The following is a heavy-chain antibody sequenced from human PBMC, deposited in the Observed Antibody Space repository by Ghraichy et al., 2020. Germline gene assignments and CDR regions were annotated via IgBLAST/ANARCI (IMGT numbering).Heavy chain of an antibody. CDR3: ARGRAPIFGVVILNYGMDV. CDR1: GGSFSGYY. V-gene: IGHV4-34*01. D-gene: IGHD3-3*01. CDR2: INHSGST. Sequence: SETLSLTCAVYGGSFSGYYWSWIRQPPGKGLEWIGEINHSGSTNYNPSLKSRVTISVDTSKNQFSLKLSSVTAADTAVYYCARGRAPIFGVVILNYGMDVWGQGTTVTVSS. J-gene: IGHJ6*02.